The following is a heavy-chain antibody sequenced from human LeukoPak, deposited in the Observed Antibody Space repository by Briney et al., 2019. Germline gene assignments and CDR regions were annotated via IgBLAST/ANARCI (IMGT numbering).Heavy chain of an antibody. J-gene: IGHJ4*02. CDR1: GYTFTSYG. D-gene: IGHD2-21*01. V-gene: IGHV1-18*01. CDR2: ISAYNGNT. CDR3: ARDRPSILWWSRIDY. Sequence: VASVKVSCKASGYTFTSYGISWVRQAPGQGLEWMGWISAYNGNTNYAQKLQGRVTMTTDTSTSTAYMELRSLRSDDTAVYYCARDRPSILWWSRIDYRGQGTLVTVSS.